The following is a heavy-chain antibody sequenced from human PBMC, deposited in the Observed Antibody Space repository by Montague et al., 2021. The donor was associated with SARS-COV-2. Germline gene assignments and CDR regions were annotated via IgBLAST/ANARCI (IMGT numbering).Heavy chain of an antibody. D-gene: IGHD3-10*01. CDR1: GGSISNYY. V-gene: IGHV4-59*13. J-gene: IGHJ2*01. Sequence: SETLSLTCSVSGGSISNYYWGWVRQSPGKGLEWIGYIYYSGSVTTSYNPSLKSRVSISVDTSENQFSLKLTSVTAADTAVYYCVGRGGGEVFARCMYWYFDVWGRGSLVTVSS. CDR2: IYYSGSVTT. CDR3: VGRGGGEVFARCMYWYFDV.